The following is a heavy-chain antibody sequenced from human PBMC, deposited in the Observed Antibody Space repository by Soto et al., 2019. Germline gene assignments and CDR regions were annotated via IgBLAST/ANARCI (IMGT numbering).Heavy chain of an antibody. J-gene: IGHJ6*03. Sequence: QVQLVQSGAEVKKPGSSVKVSCKASGGTFSSYAISWVRQAPGQGLEWMGGIIPIFGTANYAQKFQGRVTITADESTSTAYMELSSLRSEDTAVYYRARTTVNIVATIDYYYYYMDVWGKGTTVTVSS. CDR2: IIPIFGTA. D-gene: IGHD5-12*01. CDR1: GGTFSSYA. V-gene: IGHV1-69*01. CDR3: ARTTVNIVATIDYYYYYMDV.